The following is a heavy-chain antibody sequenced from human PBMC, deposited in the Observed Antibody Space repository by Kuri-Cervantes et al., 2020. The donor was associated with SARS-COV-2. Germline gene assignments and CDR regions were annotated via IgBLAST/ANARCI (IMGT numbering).Heavy chain of an antibody. D-gene: IGHD2-8*01. J-gene: IGHJ4*02. Sequence: GESLKISCAASGSTFSDHTMDWVRQAPGKGLEWVGRIKNKDQGYTTYYAASVKGRFTISRDDSKDSLYLQLNSLKSEDTALYYCSRAGPGVSWDFWGQGTRVTVSS. CDR3: SRAGPGVSWDF. CDR2: IKNKDQGYTT. V-gene: IGHV3-72*01. CDR1: GSTFSDHT.